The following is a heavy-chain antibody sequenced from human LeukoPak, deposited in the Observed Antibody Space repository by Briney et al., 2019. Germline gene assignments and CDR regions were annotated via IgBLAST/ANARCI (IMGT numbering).Heavy chain of an antibody. Sequence: SETLSLTCTVSGVSISSLYWSWIRQPPGKGLEWIGNIHYSGSTNYNPSLKSRVTISIDTSKNQFSLRLSSVTSVDTAVYYCARVSGATITTYYGMDVWGQGTTVTVS. J-gene: IGHJ6*02. CDR1: GVSISSLY. CDR2: IHYSGST. D-gene: IGHD5-12*01. CDR3: ARVSGATITTYYGMDV. V-gene: IGHV4-59*01.